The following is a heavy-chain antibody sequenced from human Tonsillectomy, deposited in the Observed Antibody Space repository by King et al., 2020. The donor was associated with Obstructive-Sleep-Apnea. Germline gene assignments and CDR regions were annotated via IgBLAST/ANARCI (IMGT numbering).Heavy chain of an antibody. CDR2: FDPEDGET. CDR3: ATDQTYSSHRALHY. CDR1: GYTLTELS. Sequence: VQLVESGTEVKKPGASVKVSCKVSGYTLTELSMHWVRQAPGKGLEWMGGFDPEDGETIYAQKFQGRVTMTEDTSTDTAYMELSSLRSEDTAVYYCATDQTYSSHRALHYGGQGTLVTVSS. V-gene: IGHV1-24*01. D-gene: IGHD6-13*01. J-gene: IGHJ4*02.